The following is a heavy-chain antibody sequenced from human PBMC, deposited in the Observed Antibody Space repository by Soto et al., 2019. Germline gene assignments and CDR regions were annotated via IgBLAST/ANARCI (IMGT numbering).Heavy chain of an antibody. D-gene: IGHD6-19*01. CDR2: IYYSGST. CDR1: GGSISSGGYY. Sequence: SETLSLTCTVSGGSISSGGYYWSWIRQHPGKGLEWIGYIYYSGSTYYNPSLKSRVTISVDTSKNQFSLKLSSVTAADTAVYYCARDQRGVAGTRVVHYWGQGTLVTVSS. J-gene: IGHJ4*02. V-gene: IGHV4-31*03. CDR3: ARDQRGVAGTRVVHY.